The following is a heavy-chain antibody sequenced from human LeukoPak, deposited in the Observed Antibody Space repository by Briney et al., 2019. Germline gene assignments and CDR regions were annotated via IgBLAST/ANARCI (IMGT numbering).Heavy chain of an antibody. J-gene: IGHJ4*02. CDR1: GFTFSSYA. D-gene: IGHD3-22*01. V-gene: IGHV3-23*01. Sequence: GGSLRLSCAASGFTFSSYAMSWVGQAPGKGLDWVSVISGSGGSTYYADSVKGRFTISRDNSKNTLYLQMNSLRAEDTAVYYCAKGDTYYYDSSGSSFDYWGQGTLVTVSS. CDR3: AKGDTYYYDSSGSSFDY. CDR2: ISGSGGST.